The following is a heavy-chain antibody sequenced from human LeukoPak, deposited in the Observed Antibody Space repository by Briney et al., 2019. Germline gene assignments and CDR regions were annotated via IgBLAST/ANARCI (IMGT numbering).Heavy chain of an antibody. Sequence: ASETLSLTCTVSGGPISSYYWSWIRQPAGKGLEWIGRIYTSGSTNYNPSLKSRVTMSVDTSKNQFSLKLSSVTAADTAVYYCARGYLAAAGAYYYYYYMDVWGKGTTVTVSS. D-gene: IGHD6-13*01. CDR2: IYTSGST. CDR3: ARGYLAAAGAYYYYYYMDV. V-gene: IGHV4-4*07. J-gene: IGHJ6*03. CDR1: GGPISSYY.